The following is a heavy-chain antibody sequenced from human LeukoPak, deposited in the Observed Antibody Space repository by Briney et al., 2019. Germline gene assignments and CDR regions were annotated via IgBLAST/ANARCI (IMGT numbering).Heavy chain of an antibody. J-gene: IGHJ4*02. D-gene: IGHD6-19*01. CDR2: IWEDGSNI. V-gene: IGHV3-33*01. Sequence: ETSLRLSCAASGFTFSTYGMHWVRQAPGKGLECVAGIWEDGSNIYYADSVKGRFIISRDNSKNTLHLQMNSLRAEDTAVYYCARAGYNSGWYEYWGQGTLVTVSS. CDR1: GFTFSTYG. CDR3: ARAGYNSGWYEY.